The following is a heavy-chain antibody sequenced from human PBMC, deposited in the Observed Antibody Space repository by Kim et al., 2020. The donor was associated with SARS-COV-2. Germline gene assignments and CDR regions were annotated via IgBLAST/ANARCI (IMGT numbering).Heavy chain of an antibody. V-gene: IGHV1-18*04. CDR1: GYTFTSYG. CDR2: ISAYNGNT. D-gene: IGHD3-10*01. Sequence: ASVKVSCKASGYTFTSYGISWVRQAPGQGLEWMGWISAYNGNTNYAQKLQGRVTMTTDTSTSTAYMELRSLRSDDTAVYYCASGYYYGSGSPSDDAFDIWGQGTMVTVSS. J-gene: IGHJ3*02. CDR3: ASGYYYGSGSPSDDAFDI.